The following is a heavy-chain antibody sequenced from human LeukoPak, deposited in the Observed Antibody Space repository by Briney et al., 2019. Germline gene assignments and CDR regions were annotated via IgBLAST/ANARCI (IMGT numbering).Heavy chain of an antibody. CDR2: IFYTGNTF. J-gene: IGHJ5*01. CDR1: GGSISSRSYY. D-gene: IGHD6-13*01. CDR3: VRGLSWSWFDS. V-gene: IGHV4-39*01. Sequence: SETLSLTCTVSGGSISSRSYYWGWIRQPPGKGLDWIGSIFYTGNTFYYNPPLKSRVTISVDTSNYQFSLKLSSATAADTAVYYCVRGLSWSWFDSWGQGTLVTVSS.